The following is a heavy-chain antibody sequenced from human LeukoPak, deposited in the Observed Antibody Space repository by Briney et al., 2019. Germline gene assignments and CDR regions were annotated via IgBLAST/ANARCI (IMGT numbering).Heavy chain of an antibody. CDR2: ISAYNGKS. J-gene: IGHJ4*02. CDR3: TRDLGNYDSWSGYSIFFDY. CDR1: GYSFTSFG. D-gene: IGHD3-3*01. V-gene: IGHV1-18*01. Sequence: ASVKVSXKASGYSFTSFGISWVRQAPGQGPEWIGWISAYNGKSNYVQKFQDRATMTADTSTSTAYMELRSLRSDDTAVYYCTRDLGNYDSWSGYSIFFDYWGQGTLVTVSS.